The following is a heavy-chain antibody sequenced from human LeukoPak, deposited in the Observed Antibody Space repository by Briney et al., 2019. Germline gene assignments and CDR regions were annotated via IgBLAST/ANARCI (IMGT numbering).Heavy chain of an antibody. CDR2: TYYRSKWYN. CDR3: ARGGDRPGRYYYGMDV. J-gene: IGHJ6*02. D-gene: IGHD3-16*01. Sequence: SQTLSLTCAISGDSAPSSSATWNWIRQSPSRGLEWLGRTYYRSKWYNDYAVSVKSRITINPDTSKNPFSLQLNSVTPEDTAVYFCARGGDRPGRYYYGMDVWGQGTTVTVSS. CDR1: GDSAPSSSAT. V-gene: IGHV6-1*01.